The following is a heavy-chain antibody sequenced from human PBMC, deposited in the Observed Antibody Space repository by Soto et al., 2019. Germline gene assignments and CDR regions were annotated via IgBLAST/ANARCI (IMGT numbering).Heavy chain of an antibody. D-gene: IGHD4-17*01. Sequence: EVQLLESGGGLVQPGGSLRLSCAASGFTFSSYSMAWVRQAPGRGPEWVSGIIQDGTTYYAASVKGRFTIARDHSRNSVYLQMVTLRGEDTAVYYCAKDLRPDGAWDFDSWGQGTLVTVSS. J-gene: IGHJ4*02. CDR2: IIQDGTT. V-gene: IGHV3-23*01. CDR1: GFTFSSYS. CDR3: AKDLRPDGAWDFDS.